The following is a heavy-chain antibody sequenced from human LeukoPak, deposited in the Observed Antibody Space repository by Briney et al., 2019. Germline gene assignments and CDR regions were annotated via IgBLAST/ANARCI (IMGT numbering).Heavy chain of an antibody. V-gene: IGHV4-31*03. CDR2: IYYSGST. Sequence: PSESLSLTCTVSGCTVSSGDYYWSWIRQLPGKCLEWIGYIYYSGSTYYNPSLKSRLTISVDTSKNQFSLKLSSVTAADTAVYYCARRRGNTSGFQAYYFDYWGQGTLVTVSS. CDR3: ARRRGNTSGFQAYYFDY. CDR1: GCTVSSGDYY. D-gene: IGHD6-19*01. J-gene: IGHJ4*02.